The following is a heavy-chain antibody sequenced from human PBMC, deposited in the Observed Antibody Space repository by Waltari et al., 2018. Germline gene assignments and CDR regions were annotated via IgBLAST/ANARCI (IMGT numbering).Heavy chain of an antibody. J-gene: IGHJ6*02. V-gene: IGHV4-34*02. D-gene: IGHD3-22*01. CDR2: IDHRGNT. Sequence: QVQLQQWGAGLFKPSETLSLTCAISGGSFIGFFRTCIRQAPVKDLEWIGEIDHRGNTNYDPSLKSRVSISADASKNQFSLSLTSGTAADTAVYYCARVKGITMMVVIRYGMDVWGQGTTVTVSS. CDR3: ARVKGITMMVVIRYGMDV. CDR1: GGSFIGFF.